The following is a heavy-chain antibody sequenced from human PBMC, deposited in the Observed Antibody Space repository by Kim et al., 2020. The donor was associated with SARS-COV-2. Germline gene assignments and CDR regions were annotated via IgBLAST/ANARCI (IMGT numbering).Heavy chain of an antibody. Sequence: YYHPSLKSRVTISVDTSKNQFSLKLSAVTAADTAVYYCARFAVIGNWFDPWGQGTLVTVSS. CDR3: ARFAVIGNWFDP. D-gene: IGHD4-4*01. V-gene: IGHV4-39*01. J-gene: IGHJ5*02.